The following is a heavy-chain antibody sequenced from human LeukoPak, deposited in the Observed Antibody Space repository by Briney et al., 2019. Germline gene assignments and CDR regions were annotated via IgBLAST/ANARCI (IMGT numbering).Heavy chain of an antibody. CDR1: GYTFTTYP. Sequence: SVKVSCKASGYTFTTYPINWVRQAPGQGLEWMGGIIPIFGTANYAQKFQGRVTITADESTSTAYMELSSLRSEDTAVYYCARGGYYDSSGYPNWGQGTLVTVSS. CDR3: ARGGYYDSSGYPN. D-gene: IGHD3-22*01. V-gene: IGHV1-69*13. J-gene: IGHJ4*02. CDR2: IIPIFGTA.